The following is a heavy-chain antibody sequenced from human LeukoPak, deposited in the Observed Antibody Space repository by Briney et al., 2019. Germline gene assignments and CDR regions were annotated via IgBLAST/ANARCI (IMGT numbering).Heavy chain of an antibody. J-gene: IGHJ4*02. D-gene: IGHD6-6*01. CDR3: ARHFAYSSSSYFDY. V-gene: IGHV4-59*08. CDR2: VYYTGST. Sequence: SETLSLTCSVSGGSVSSYYWSWTRQPPGKGLEWIGYVYYTGSTNYNPSLKSRVTMFEDKSKNQFSLRLYSVTVADTAVYYCARHFAYSSSSYFDYWGQGSLVTVSS. CDR1: GGSVSSYY.